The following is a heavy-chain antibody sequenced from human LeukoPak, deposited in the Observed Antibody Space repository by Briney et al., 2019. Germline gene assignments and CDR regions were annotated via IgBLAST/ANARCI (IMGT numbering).Heavy chain of an antibody. Sequence: GASVKVSCKAPGGTFSSYAISWVRQAPGQGLEWMGGIIPIFGTANYAQKFQGRVTITADESTSTAYMELSSLRSEDTAVYYCARGRYPLGYCSGGSCYGVDYWGQGTLVTVSS. CDR3: ARGRYPLGYCSGGSCYGVDY. J-gene: IGHJ4*02. CDR1: GGTFSSYA. V-gene: IGHV1-69*13. D-gene: IGHD2-15*01. CDR2: IIPIFGTA.